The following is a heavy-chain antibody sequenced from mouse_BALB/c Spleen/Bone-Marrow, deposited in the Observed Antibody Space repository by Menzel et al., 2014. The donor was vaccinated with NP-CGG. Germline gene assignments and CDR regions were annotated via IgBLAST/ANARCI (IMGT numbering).Heavy chain of an antibody. J-gene: IGHJ1*01. V-gene: IGHV1S56*01. CDR2: IFPGDSTT. D-gene: IGHD1-2*01. Sequence: QVQLQQSGVELVKPGASVKLSCKASGNTFTSYDINWVRQRPEQGLEWIGWIFPGDSTTKYNEKFKGKATLSTDKSSSTVHMQLSRLTSEDSVVYFCVRSRLRDWYFDVWGAGTTVTISS. CDR3: VRSRLRDWYFDV. CDR1: GNTFTSYD.